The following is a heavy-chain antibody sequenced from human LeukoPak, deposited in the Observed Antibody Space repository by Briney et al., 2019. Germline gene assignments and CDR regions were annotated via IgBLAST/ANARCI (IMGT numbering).Heavy chain of an antibody. V-gene: IGHV1-69*13. Sequence: GASVKVSCKTSGGTFTSYAITWVRQAPGQGLEWMGKIIPISGTTNYAQKFQGRVTFTADESTGTAYMELSSLRSEDTALYYCARKLRLGGNWFDPWGQGTLVTVSS. CDR2: IIPISGTT. J-gene: IGHJ5*02. CDR3: ARKLRLGGNWFDP. D-gene: IGHD1-26*01. CDR1: GGTFTSYA.